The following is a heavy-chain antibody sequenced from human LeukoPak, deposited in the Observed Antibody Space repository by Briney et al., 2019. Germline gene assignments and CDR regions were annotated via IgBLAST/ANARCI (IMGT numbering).Heavy chain of an antibody. Sequence: GGSLRLSCAASGFTVSSNYMSWVRQAPGKGLEWVSLLYSGGSTYYADSAKGQFTISRDNSKNTLYLQMNSLRAEDTAVYYCATSYCSGGSCYPQYFQHWGQGTLVTVSS. CDR3: ATSYCSGGSCYPQYFQH. V-gene: IGHV3-66*02. CDR1: GFTVSSNY. J-gene: IGHJ1*01. CDR2: LYSGGST. D-gene: IGHD2-15*01.